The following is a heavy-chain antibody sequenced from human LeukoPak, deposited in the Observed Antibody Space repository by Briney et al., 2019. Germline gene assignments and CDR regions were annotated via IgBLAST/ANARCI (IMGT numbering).Heavy chain of an antibody. CDR3: ARDRAGTKAWVEFDP. J-gene: IGHJ5*02. CDR1: GFSFSTYN. CDR2: ISSSSTYI. V-gene: IGHV3-21*01. D-gene: IGHD3-10*01. Sequence: GGSLRLSCAASGFSFSTYNMNWVRQAPGKGLEWVSSISSSSTYIHYADSVKGRFTISRDNSKNTVYLEMNSLRPEDTAVYYCARDRAGTKAWVEFDPWGQGTLVTVSS.